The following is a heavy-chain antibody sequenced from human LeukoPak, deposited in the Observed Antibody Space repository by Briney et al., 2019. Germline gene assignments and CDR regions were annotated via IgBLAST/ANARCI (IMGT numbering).Heavy chain of an antibody. Sequence: GGSLRLSCAASGFTFSSHTMNWVRQAPGKGLEWVSSISGSGGSTYNADSVKGRFTISRDNAKNSLYLQMNSLRDEDTAVYYCARVRGATLSHHYFDYWGQGALVTVSS. CDR1: GFTFSSHT. J-gene: IGHJ4*02. CDR3: ARVRGATLSHHYFDY. V-gene: IGHV3-23*01. CDR2: ISGSGGST. D-gene: IGHD1-26*01.